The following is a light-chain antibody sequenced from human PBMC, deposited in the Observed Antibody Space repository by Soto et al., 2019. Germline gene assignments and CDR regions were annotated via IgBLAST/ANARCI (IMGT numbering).Light chain of an antibody. CDR1: SGHSSYT. V-gene: IGLV4-69*01. CDR3: QTWDTGIWV. J-gene: IGLJ3*02. CDR2: VNSDGSH. Sequence: QLVLTQSPSASASLGASVKLTCTLSSGHSSYTIAWHQQQPEKGPRYLMKVNSDGSHKKGGGIPDRFSGSSSGGERYLTISSLQAEDEADYYCQTWDTGIWVFGGGTQPTVL.